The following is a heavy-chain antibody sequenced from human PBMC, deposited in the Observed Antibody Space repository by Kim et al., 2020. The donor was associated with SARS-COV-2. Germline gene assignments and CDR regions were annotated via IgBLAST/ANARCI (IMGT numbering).Heavy chain of an antibody. V-gene: IGHV4-39*01. D-gene: IGHD3-16*01. CDR3: ARHDKIWGGADY. J-gene: IGHJ4*02. CDR1: GGSISSTSYY. CDR2: IYYSGST. Sequence: SETLSLTCTVSGGSISSTSYYWGWIRQPPGKGLDWIGYIYYSGSTYYNPSLKSRVTISVDTSKNQFSLKLSSVTAADTAVYYCARHDKIWGGADYGGQG.